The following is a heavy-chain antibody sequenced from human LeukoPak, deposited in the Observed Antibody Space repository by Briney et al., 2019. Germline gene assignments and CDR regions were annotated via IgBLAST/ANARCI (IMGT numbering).Heavy chain of an antibody. J-gene: IGHJ3*02. D-gene: IGHD1-26*01. V-gene: IGHV3-7*01. Sequence: GGSLRLSCAASGFTFSGYWMSWVRQAPGKGLEWVANIKQGGSEKYYVDSVKGRFTISRDNAKNSLYLQMNSLRAEDTAVYYCASVYSPFAFDIWGQGTMVTVSS. CDR3: ASVYSPFAFDI. CDR1: GFTFSGYW. CDR2: IKQGGSEK.